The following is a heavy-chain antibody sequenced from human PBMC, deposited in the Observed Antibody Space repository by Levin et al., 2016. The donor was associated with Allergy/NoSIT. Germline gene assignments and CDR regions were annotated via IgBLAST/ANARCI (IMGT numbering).Heavy chain of an antibody. Sequence: GGSLRLSCAVSGFTVSSNYMSWVRQAPGKGLEWVSSILRNDGATYYADSVKGRFTISRDSSKNTLYLQMSSLRVEDTAVYYCRCSSSWYRVDYWGQGTLVTVSS. CDR1: GFTVSSNY. D-gene: IGHD6-13*01. CDR2: ILRNDGAT. V-gene: IGHV3-53*01. J-gene: IGHJ4*02. CDR3: RCSSSWYRVDY.